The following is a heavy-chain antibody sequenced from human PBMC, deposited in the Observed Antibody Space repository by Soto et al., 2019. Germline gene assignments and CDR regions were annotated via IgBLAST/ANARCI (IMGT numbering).Heavy chain of an antibody. V-gene: IGHV3-49*04. CDR1: GFTFGDYA. J-gene: IGHJ3*02. CDR3: TIAGIVGATTDGAFDI. Sequence: GGSLRLSCTASGFTFGDYAMSWVRQAPGKGLEWVGFIRSKAYGGTTEYAASVKGRFTISRDDSKSIAYLQMNSLKTEDTAVYCCTIAGIVGATTDGAFDIWGQGTMVTVSS. CDR2: IRSKAYGGTT. D-gene: IGHD1-26*01.